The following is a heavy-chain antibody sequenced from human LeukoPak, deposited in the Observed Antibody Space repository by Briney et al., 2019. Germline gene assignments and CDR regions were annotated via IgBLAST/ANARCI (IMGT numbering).Heavy chain of an antibody. Sequence: ASVKVSCKASGGTFSSYAISWVRQAPGQGLEWMGWISAYNGNTNYAQKLQGRVTMTTDTSTSTAYMELRSLRSDDTAVYYCARDIYFAACCGGDCYSGFDYWGQGTLVTVSS. V-gene: IGHV1-18*01. D-gene: IGHD2-21*02. CDR2: ISAYNGNT. CDR3: ARDIYFAACCGGDCYSGFDY. J-gene: IGHJ4*02. CDR1: GGTFSSYA.